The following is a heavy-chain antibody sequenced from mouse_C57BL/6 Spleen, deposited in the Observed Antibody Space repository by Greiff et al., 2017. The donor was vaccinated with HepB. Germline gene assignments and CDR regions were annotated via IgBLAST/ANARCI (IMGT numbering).Heavy chain of an antibody. J-gene: IGHJ4*01. CDR3: TGYGNKGDYAMDY. V-gene: IGHV6-3*01. CDR2: IRLKSDNYAT. D-gene: IGHD2-1*01. Sequence: EVKVEESGGGLVQPGGSMKLSCVASGFTFSNYWMNWVRQSPEKGLEWVAQIRLKSDNYATHYAESVKGRFTISRDDSKSSVYLQMNNLRAEDTGIYYCTGYGNKGDYAMDYWGQGTSVTVSS. CDR1: GFTFSNYW.